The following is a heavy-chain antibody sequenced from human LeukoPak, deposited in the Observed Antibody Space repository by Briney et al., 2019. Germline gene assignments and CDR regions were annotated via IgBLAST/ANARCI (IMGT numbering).Heavy chain of an antibody. CDR1: GGSFNDYY. J-gene: IGHJ4*02. V-gene: IGHV4-34*01. Sequence: NSSETLSLTCAVYGGSFNDYYWNWIRQPPGKGLEWIGEINLRGSTTYNPSLKSRVTISLDESKNQFSLKLSSVTAADTAVYFCARLPLGAFGEVLNFDCWGQGTLVIVSS. CDR3: ARLPLGAFGEVLNFDC. CDR2: INLRGST. D-gene: IGHD3-10*01.